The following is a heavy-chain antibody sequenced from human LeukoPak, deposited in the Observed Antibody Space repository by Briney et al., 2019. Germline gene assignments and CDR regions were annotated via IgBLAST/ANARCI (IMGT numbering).Heavy chain of an antibody. Sequence: NAGGSLRLSCAASGFTFSTYSMNWVRQAPGKGLEWVSFISSSSYIYYADSVKGRFTISRDNAKNSLYLQMNSLRAEDTAVYYCAREGYSSGWYQGPDYWGQGTLVTVSS. CDR2: ISSSSYI. D-gene: IGHD6-19*01. CDR3: AREGYSSGWYQGPDY. J-gene: IGHJ4*02. CDR1: GFTFSTYS. V-gene: IGHV3-21*01.